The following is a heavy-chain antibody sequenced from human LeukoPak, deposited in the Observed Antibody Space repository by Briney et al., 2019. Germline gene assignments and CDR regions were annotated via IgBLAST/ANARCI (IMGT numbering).Heavy chain of an antibody. J-gene: IGHJ4*02. D-gene: IGHD3-22*01. Sequence: PSDTLSLTCTVSGGSISSYYWSWIRQPPGKGLEWIGYIYYSGSTSYNPSLKSRVTISVDTFNNQFSLKLSSVTAADTAVYYCARDTSGYRRGSFDYWGQGPLVTVSS. V-gene: IGHV4-59*01. CDR1: GGSISSYY. CDR2: IYYSGST. CDR3: ARDTSGYRRGSFDY.